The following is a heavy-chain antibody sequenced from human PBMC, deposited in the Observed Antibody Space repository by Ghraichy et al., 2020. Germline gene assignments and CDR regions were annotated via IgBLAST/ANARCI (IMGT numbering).Heavy chain of an antibody. D-gene: IGHD2-2*01. CDR1: GFTFSSYS. J-gene: IGHJ6*02. V-gene: IGHV3-21*01. Sequence: GGSLRLSCAASGFTFSSYSMNWVRQAPGKGLEWVSSISSSSSYIYYADSVKGRFTISRDNAKNSLYLQMNSLRAEDTAVYYCARDGCSSTSCYSSYYYGMDVWGQGTTVTVSS. CDR2: ISSSSSYI. CDR3: ARDGCSSTSCYSSYYYGMDV.